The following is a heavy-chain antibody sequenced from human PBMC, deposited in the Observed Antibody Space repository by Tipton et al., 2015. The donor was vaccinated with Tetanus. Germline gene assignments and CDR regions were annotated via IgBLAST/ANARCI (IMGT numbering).Heavy chain of an antibody. V-gene: IGHV4-39*01. CDR3: ARWIAVTGTDFDF. CDR1: DDSISSSSYY. D-gene: IGHD6-19*01. CDR2: IDFSGST. J-gene: IGHJ4*02. Sequence: GLVKPSETLSLNCSVSDDSISSSSYYWEWIRQPPGKGLEWIGSIDFSGSTYYIPSLKSRVTISVDTSKNQFSLKLTSVTAADTAVYYCARWIAVTGTDFDFWGQGTLVTVSS.